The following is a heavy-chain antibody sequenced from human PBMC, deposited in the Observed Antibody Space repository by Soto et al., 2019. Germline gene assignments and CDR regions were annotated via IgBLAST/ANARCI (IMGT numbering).Heavy chain of an antibody. CDR3: ARDLSSYSSSSGRGTYYYGMDA. D-gene: IGHD6-6*01. Sequence: XSVKVSCKASVYTFTCYYMHWVRQAPGQGLEWMGWINPNSGGTNYAQKFQGWVTMTRDTSISTAYMELSRLRSDDTAVYYCARDLSSYSSSSGRGTYYYGMDAWGQGNTVTVSS. V-gene: IGHV1-2*04. CDR1: VYTFTCYY. CDR2: INPNSGGT. J-gene: IGHJ6*02.